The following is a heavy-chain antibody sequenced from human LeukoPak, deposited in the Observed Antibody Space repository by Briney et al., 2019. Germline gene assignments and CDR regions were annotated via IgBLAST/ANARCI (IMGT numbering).Heavy chain of an antibody. D-gene: IGHD3-22*01. CDR2: INYDGKDK. J-gene: IGHJ4*02. CDR1: GYSFSSYG. Sequence: GGSLRLSCAASGYSFSSYGLHWVRQAPGKGLEWVAFINYDGKDKYYADSVKGRFTISRDNSKKIVDLQMNSLRAEDTGVYYXXXXXXXYYDSSGYLFDYWGQGTLVTVSS. CDR3: XXXXXXYYDSSGYLFDY. V-gene: IGHV3-30*02.